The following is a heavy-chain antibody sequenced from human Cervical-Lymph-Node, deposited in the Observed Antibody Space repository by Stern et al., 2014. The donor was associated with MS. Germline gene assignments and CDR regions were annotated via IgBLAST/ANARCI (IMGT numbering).Heavy chain of an antibody. CDR1: GFTFSSYS. D-gene: IGHD2-21*02. CDR3: VRDSVVVTAAVPFDY. Sequence: EVQLVESGGGVVQPGGSLRLSCAASGFTFSSYSMNWVRQAPGKGLEWISYISGDSRAIYYADSVKGRFTISRDNAKKSLFLQMNSLRDEDTAVYYCVRDSVVVTAAVPFDYWGQGILVTVSS. CDR2: ISGDSRAI. J-gene: IGHJ4*02. V-gene: IGHV3-48*02.